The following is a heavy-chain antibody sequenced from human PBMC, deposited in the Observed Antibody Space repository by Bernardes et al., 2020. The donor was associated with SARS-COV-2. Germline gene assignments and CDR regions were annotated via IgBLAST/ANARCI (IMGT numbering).Heavy chain of an antibody. CDR3: ATMYALNWWLVLPY. V-gene: IGHV1-24*01. J-gene: IGHJ4*02. D-gene: IGHD6-19*01. CDR2: FDPEDGET. Sequence: ASVKVSCKVSGYTLTELSMHWVRQAPGKGLEWMGGFDPEDGETIYAQKFQGRVTMTEDTSTDTAYMELSSLRSEDTAVYYCATMYALNWWLVLPYWGQGTLVTVSS. CDR1: GYTLTELS.